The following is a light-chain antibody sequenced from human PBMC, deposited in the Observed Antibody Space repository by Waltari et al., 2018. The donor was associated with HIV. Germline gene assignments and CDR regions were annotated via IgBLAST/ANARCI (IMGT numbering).Light chain of an antibody. J-gene: IGLJ2*01. CDR3: QATEVRGARGS. V-gene: IGLV3-25*03. CDR2: KEK. Sequence: SFELAQPFSVSVSPGQSAAITCFGDALANQYPTWYPQKPGQSPVGVSCKEKERHSGVPWRFSGSRQETTVTLTVIEVHAEDEADDYGQATEVRGARGSFGGGTKLTVL. CDR1: ALANQY.